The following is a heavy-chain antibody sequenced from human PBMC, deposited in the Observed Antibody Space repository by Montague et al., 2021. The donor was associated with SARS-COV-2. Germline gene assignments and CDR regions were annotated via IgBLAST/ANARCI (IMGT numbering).Heavy chain of an antibody. CDR3: ARGGGRLQYSYYYGMDV. J-gene: IGHJ6*02. Sequence: SETLSLTCDVYGGSFSSYWSWIRQPPGRGLEWVGQISHGGGTNYNPSLKSRATLSIDTSKNEFSLKLTSVTAADTAVYYCARGGGRLQYSYYYGMDVWGQGTTVTVSS. CDR1: GGSFSSY. D-gene: IGHD5-12*01. CDR2: ISHGGGT. V-gene: IGHV4-34*01.